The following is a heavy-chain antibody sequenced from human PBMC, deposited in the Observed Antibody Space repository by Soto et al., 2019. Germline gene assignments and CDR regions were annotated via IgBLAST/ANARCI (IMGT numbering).Heavy chain of an antibody. V-gene: IGHV4-30-4*08. CDR3: ARTTAA. Sequence: PSETLSLTCAVSGFFISSGNYWGWIRQPPGKGLGWIGYIYYSGSTYYNPSLKSRFTISVDTSKNQFSLKLSSVTAADTAVYYCARTTAAWGQGTLVTVSS. CDR1: GFFISSGNY. J-gene: IGHJ4*02. D-gene: IGHD2-2*01. CDR2: IYYSGST.